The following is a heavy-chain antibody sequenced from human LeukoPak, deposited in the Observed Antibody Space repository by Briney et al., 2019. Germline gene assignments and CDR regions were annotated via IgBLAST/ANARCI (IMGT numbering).Heavy chain of an antibody. J-gene: IGHJ4*02. CDR1: GFIYSNYG. V-gene: IGHV3-21*05. D-gene: IGHD3-3*01. Sequence: PGGSLRLSCAASGFIYSNYGMNWVRQAPGKGLEWVSYISGSGTYIDYADSVKGRFTISRDNAKNSLYLQMNSLRAEDTAVYYCARGHCSGYYPKYWGQGTLVTVSS. CDR3: ARGHCSGYYPKY. CDR2: ISGSGTYI.